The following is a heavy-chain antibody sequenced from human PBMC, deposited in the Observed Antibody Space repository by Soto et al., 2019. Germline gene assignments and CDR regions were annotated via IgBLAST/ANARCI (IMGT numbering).Heavy chain of an antibody. CDR3: AREGSEYSGYDSPFYFDY. Sequence: QVQLQESGPGLVKPSETLSLTCAVSGGSISSYYWSWIRQPPGKGLEWIGYIYYSGSTNCNPSLKSRVTISVDTSKNQFSLKLSSVTAADTAVYYCAREGSEYSGYDSPFYFDYWGQGTLVTVSS. CDR2: IYYSGST. V-gene: IGHV4-59*01. CDR1: GGSISSYY. D-gene: IGHD5-12*01. J-gene: IGHJ4*02.